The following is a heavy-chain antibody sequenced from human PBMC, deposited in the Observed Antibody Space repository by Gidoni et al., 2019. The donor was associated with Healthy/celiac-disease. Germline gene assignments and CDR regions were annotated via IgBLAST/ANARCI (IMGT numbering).Heavy chain of an antibody. V-gene: IGHV1-2*02. CDR1: GYDFTGYY. CDR3: ARDYYDSSGYDGIDY. D-gene: IGHD3-22*01. J-gene: IGHJ4*02. Sequence: QVQLVQSGPEPKKPGASVKVSCKASGYDFTGYYMHWVRQAPGQGLEWMGWINPNSGGTNYAQKCQGRVTMTRDTSISTAYMELSRLRSDDTAVYYCARDYYDSSGYDGIDYWGQGTLVTVSS. CDR2: INPNSGGT.